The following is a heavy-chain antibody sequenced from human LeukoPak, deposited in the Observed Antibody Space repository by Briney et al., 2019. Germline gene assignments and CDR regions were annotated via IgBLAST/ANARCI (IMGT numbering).Heavy chain of an antibody. CDR2: IYSGDSDT. Sequence: SPQISSKGSGYGFTSYWIGWVRPMPGKGLEWMVSIYSGDSDTRYSPSFQGQVTISADKSITTSSLQWSSLKASDTAMYYCARQGRDIVATIVDYWGQGTLVTVSS. CDR1: GYGFTSYW. D-gene: IGHD5-12*01. V-gene: IGHV5-51*01. J-gene: IGHJ4*02. CDR3: ARQGRDIVATIVDY.